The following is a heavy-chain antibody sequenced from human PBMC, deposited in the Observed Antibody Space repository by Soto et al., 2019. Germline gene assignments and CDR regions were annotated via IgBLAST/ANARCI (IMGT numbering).Heavy chain of an antibody. D-gene: IGHD3-3*01. CDR2: IYSGGST. Sequence: PGGSLRLSCAASGFTASSNYMSWVRQAPGKGLEWVSVIYSGGSTYYADSVKGRFTISRDNSKNTLYLQMNSLRAEDTAVYYCARERGYDFWSGSRQRNWFDPWGQGTLVTVSS. J-gene: IGHJ5*02. CDR1: GFTASSNY. CDR3: ARERGYDFWSGSRQRNWFDP. V-gene: IGHV3-66*01.